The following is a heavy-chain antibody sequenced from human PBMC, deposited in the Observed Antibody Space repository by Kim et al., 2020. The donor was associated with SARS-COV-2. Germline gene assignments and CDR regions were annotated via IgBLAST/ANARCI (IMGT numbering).Heavy chain of an antibody. Sequence: GGSLRLSCTTSGFTFFGHAMSWVRQAPGKGLEWVSSIDGSDGTTYYVDSVKGRFSISRDDTRNTLYLQMSALRADDTATYYCLKGGWGWIWGYWGQGTLVTVSS. CDR2: IDGSDGTT. CDR3: LKGGWGWIWGY. D-gene: IGHD2-21*01. CDR1: GFTFFGHA. J-gene: IGHJ4*02. V-gene: IGHV3-23*01.